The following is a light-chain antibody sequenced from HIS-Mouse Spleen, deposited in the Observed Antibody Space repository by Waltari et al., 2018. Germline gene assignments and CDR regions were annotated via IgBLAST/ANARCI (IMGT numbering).Light chain of an antibody. J-gene: IGKJ1*01. Sequence: EIVLTQSPATLYLSPVERAPLSIRASQRVGSSYLAWYQQKPGHAPKLLIYGASSSATGIPDRFSGSGSGTDFTLTISRLEPEDFAVYYCQQYGSSPWTFGQGTKVEIK. V-gene: IGKV3-20*01. CDR3: QQYGSSPWT. CDR1: QRVGSSY. CDR2: GAS.